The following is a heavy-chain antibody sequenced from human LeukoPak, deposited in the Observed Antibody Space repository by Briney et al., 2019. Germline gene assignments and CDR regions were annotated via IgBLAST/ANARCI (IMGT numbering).Heavy chain of an antibody. CDR1: GGSISSGGYY. Sequence: SQTLSLTCTVSGGSISSGGYYWSWIRQPPGKGLEWIGYIYYSGSTNYNPSLKSRVTISVDTSKNQFSLKLSSVTAADTAVYYCARAFYDILTGPEHYFDYWGQGTLVTVSS. V-gene: IGHV4-61*08. D-gene: IGHD3-9*01. CDR2: IYYSGST. CDR3: ARAFYDILTGPEHYFDY. J-gene: IGHJ4*02.